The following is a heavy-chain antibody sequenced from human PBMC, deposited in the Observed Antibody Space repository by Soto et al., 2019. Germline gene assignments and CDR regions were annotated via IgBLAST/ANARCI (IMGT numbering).Heavy chain of an antibody. CDR2: IYYSGST. V-gene: IGHV4-39*01. CDR1: GGSISSSSYY. CDR3: AREKDSSGVFDY. J-gene: IGHJ4*02. D-gene: IGHD3-22*01. Sequence: SHTLSLTCTVSGGSISSSSYYWGWIRQPPGKGLEWIGSIYYSGSTYYNPSLKSRVTISVDTSKNQFSLKLSSVTAADTAVYYCAREKDSSGVFDYWGQGILVTVSS.